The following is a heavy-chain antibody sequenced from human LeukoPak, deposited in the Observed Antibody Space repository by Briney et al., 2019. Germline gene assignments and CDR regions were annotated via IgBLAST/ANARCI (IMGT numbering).Heavy chain of an antibody. CDR3: AKDVIFYSSGWYYLDY. CDR2: ISWNSGSI. D-gene: IGHD6-19*01. Sequence: QSGGSLRLSCAASGFTFDDYAMHWVRQAPGKGLEWVSGISWNSGSIGYADSVKGRFTISRDNAKNSLYLQMNSLRAEDTALYYCAKDVIFYSSGWYYLDYWGQGTLVTVSS. V-gene: IGHV3-9*01. J-gene: IGHJ4*02. CDR1: GFTFDDYA.